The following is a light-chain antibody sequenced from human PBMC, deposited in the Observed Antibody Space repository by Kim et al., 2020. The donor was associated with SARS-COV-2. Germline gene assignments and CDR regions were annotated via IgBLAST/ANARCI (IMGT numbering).Light chain of an antibody. CDR3: QQYDTSPR. J-gene: IGKJ4*01. CDR1: QSITNNY. Sequence: LSPGERASLSCRASQSITNNYLAWYQQKPGQAPRLLNYDASSRATGIPDRFRGSGSGTDFTLTISRLEPEDFAVYFCQQYDTSPRFGGGTKVDIK. V-gene: IGKV3-20*01. CDR2: DAS.